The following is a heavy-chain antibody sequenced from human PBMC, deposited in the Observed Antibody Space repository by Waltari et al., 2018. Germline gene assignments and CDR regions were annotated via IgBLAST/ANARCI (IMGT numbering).Heavy chain of an antibody. CDR3: AEDQVLWSGYYHGRFDY. D-gene: IGHD3-3*01. Sequence: EVQLVESGGGLVQPGGSLRLSCAASGFTFSSYWMSWVRQAPGKGLEWVANITQDGREKYDVDSGKGRFTNTRYNAKNSLFLQMNSLRAEDTAVYYCAEDQVLWSGYYHGRFDYWGQGTLVTVSS. CDR2: ITQDGREK. V-gene: IGHV3-7*01. J-gene: IGHJ4*02. CDR1: GFTFSSYW.